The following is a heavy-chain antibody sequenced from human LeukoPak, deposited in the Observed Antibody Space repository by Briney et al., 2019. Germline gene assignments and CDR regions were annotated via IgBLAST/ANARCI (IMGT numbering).Heavy chain of an antibody. D-gene: IGHD3-10*01. J-gene: IGHJ5*02. CDR2: IYYSGST. Sequence: SETLSLTCTVSGGSISSGGYYWSWIRQHPGKGLEWIGYIYYSGSTYYNPSLKSRVTISVDTSKNQFSLKLSSVTAADTAVYYCARASGWYGSGHGWFDPWGQGTQVTVSS. CDR1: GGSISSGGYY. CDR3: ARASGWYGSGHGWFDP. V-gene: IGHV4-31*03.